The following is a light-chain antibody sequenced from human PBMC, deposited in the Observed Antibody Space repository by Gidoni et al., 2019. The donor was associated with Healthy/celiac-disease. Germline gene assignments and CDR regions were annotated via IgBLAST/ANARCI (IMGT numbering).Light chain of an antibody. V-gene: IGLV1-40*01. Sequence: QSVLTQQPSVSGAPGQRVTISCTGSSSNIGAGYDVHWYQQLHGTAPKLLIYGNNNRPSGVPDRLSVSKSGTSDSLAITGLQAEDEADYDCQSYDSSLSGHVVFGGGTKLTVL. CDR1: SSNIGAGYD. CDR3: QSYDSSLSGHVV. J-gene: IGLJ2*01. CDR2: GNN.